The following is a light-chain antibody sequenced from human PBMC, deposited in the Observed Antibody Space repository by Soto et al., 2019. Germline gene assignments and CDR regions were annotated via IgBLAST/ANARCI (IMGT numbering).Light chain of an antibody. J-gene: IGLJ1*01. CDR1: SSNIGSNT. CDR2: EAT. V-gene: IGLV1-44*01. Sequence: QSVLTQPPSASGTPGQRVTISCSGSSSNIGSNTVNWYQQLPGTAPKVIIFEATNRPSGVSNRFSGSKSGITASLTISGLQADDEAEYFCISYKTDDTFLFGTGTKVTVL. CDR3: ISYKTDDTFL.